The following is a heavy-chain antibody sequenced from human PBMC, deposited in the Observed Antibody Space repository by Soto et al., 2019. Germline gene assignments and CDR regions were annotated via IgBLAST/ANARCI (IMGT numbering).Heavy chain of an antibody. Sequence: SVKVSCKASGGTFSSYAISWVRQAPGQGLEWMGGIIPIFGTANYAQKFQGRVTITADESTSTAYMELSSLRSEDTAVYYCARGPQGSVGFLEFESGMDVWGQGTTVTVSS. CDR3: ARGPQGSVGFLEFESGMDV. D-gene: IGHD3-3*01. V-gene: IGHV1-69*13. CDR2: IIPIFGTA. CDR1: GGTFSSYA. J-gene: IGHJ6*02.